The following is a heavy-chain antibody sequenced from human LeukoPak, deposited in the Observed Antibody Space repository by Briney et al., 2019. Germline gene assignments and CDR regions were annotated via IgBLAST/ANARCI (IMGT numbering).Heavy chain of an antibody. CDR2: INHSGST. CDR3: ARGPRYYYGSGSYYNVHPFDY. D-gene: IGHD3-10*01. V-gene: IGHV4-34*01. J-gene: IGHJ4*02. CDR1: GGSFSSYY. Sequence: SETLSLTCAVYGGSFSSYYWSWIRQPPGKGLEGIGEINHSGSTNYNPSPKSRVTISVDTSKNQFSLKLSSVTAADTAVYYCARGPRYYYGSGSYYNVHPFDYWGQGTLVTVSS.